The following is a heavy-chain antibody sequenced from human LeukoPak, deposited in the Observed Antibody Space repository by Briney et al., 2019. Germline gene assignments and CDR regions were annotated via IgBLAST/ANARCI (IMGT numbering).Heavy chain of an antibody. Sequence: SETLSLTCAVYGGSFSDYYWIWIRQPPGKGLEWIGEINHSGSTNYNPSLKSRVTISVDTSKNQFSLKLSSVTAADTAVYYCAAKITTADYWGQGTLVTVSS. D-gene: IGHD1/OR15-1a*01. V-gene: IGHV4-34*01. CDR2: INHSGST. CDR3: AAKITTADY. J-gene: IGHJ4*02. CDR1: GGSFSDYY.